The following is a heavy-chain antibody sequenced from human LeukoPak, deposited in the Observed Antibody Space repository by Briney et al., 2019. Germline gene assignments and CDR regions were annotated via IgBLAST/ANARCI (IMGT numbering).Heavy chain of an antibody. CDR3: TRASMNSGSLLDY. J-gene: IGHJ4*02. CDR2: FNPDSGGT. Sequence: ASVKVSCKASGYTFTGYYMHWVRQAPGQGLEWMGWFNPDSGGTNYAQKFQGRVTMTRDTSISTAYMELSSLRSEDTAVYYCTRASMNSGSLLDYWGQGTLVTVSS. V-gene: IGHV1-2*02. CDR1: GYTFTGYY. D-gene: IGHD1-26*01.